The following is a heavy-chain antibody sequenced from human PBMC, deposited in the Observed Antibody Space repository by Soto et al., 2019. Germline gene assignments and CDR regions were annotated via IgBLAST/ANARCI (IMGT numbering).Heavy chain of an antibody. CDR3: AKDRGYCSGGNCLYLDY. CDR1: GFTFSSYS. CDR2: ISSSSSTI. Sequence: PGGSLRLSCAASGFTFSSYSMNWVRQAPGKGLEWVSYISSSSSTIYYADSVKGRFTISRDNSKNTLYLQMDSLRAEDTALYYCAKDRGYCSGGNCLYLDYWGQGTLVTVSS. J-gene: IGHJ4*02. V-gene: IGHV3-48*01. D-gene: IGHD2-15*01.